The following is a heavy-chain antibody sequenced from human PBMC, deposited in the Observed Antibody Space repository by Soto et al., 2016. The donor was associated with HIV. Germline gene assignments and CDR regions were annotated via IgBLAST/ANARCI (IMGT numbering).Heavy chain of an antibody. Sequence: EVQLVESGGGMVKPGGSLRLSCTASGITFRSAWMSWVRQAPGKGLEWVGRIKTKTDGGTTDYSAPVKGRFTISRDDSKTTLYLQMNSLKTEDTAVYFCATPYGTGAFDVWGQGTSGHRLF. V-gene: IGHV3-15*01. D-gene: IGHD3-10*01. J-gene: IGHJ3*01. CDR2: IKTKTDGGTT. CDR3: ATPYGTGAFDV. CDR1: GITFRSAW.